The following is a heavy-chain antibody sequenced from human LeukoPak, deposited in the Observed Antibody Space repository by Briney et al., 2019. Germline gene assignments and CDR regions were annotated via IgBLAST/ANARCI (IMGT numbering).Heavy chain of an antibody. J-gene: IGHJ6*03. Sequence: SQTLSLTCTVSGDSISSDISYWSWIRQPPGKGLQWIGYIYYSGSTIYNPSLKSRVTISVDTSKNQFSLKLSSVTTADTAVYYCARASEDYYYYYMDVWGKGTTVTISS. CDR3: ARASEDYYYYYMDV. CDR2: IYYSGST. D-gene: IGHD1-14*01. CDR1: GDSISSDISY. V-gene: IGHV4-61*01.